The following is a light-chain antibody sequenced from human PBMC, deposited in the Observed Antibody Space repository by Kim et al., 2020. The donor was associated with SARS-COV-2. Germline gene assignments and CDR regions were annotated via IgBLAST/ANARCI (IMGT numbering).Light chain of an antibody. CDR3: ATWDDSLPGVL. CDR1: TANTGRNA. J-gene: IGLJ2*01. Sequence: GQRDVISCSASTANTGRNAVYWYKHRPGTAPKLLIYASDRRASGVPDRFSGSKSGASASLATSGLQCGDEATYSCATWDDSLPGVLFGGGTQLTVL. V-gene: IGLV1-44*01. CDR2: ASD.